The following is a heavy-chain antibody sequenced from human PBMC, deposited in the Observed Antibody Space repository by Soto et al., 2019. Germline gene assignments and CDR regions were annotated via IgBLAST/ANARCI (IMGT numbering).Heavy chain of an antibody. CDR1: GFTFSDYP. J-gene: IGHJ4*02. CDR3: ARDMSHDYASGRLDY. Sequence: QVKLVESGGGVVQPGASLRLSCVASGFTFSDYPLHWVRRAPGKGLEWVAVISYDGNDESYSDSVKGRFTISRDNSKTTVYLQMNSLRADDMAVYHCARDMSHDYASGRLDYLGQGTLVTVSS. V-gene: IGHV3-30-3*01. D-gene: IGHD3-10*01. CDR2: ISYDGNDE.